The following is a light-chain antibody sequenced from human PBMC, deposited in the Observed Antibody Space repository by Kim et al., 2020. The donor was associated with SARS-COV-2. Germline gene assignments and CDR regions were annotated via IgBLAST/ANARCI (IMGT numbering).Light chain of an antibody. CDR1: SLRSYY. V-gene: IGLV3-19*01. CDR3: NSRDRSLTHVI. Sequence: ALGQTVKSTGQGDSLRSYYASWYQQKPGQAPVLVMFGKYNRPSGIPDRFSGSSSGNTASLTITGAQAEDEADYYCNSRDRSLTHVIFGGGTQLTVL. CDR2: GKY. J-gene: IGLJ2*01.